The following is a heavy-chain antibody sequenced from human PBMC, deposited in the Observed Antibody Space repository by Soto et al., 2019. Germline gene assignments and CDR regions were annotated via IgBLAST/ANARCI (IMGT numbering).Heavy chain of an antibody. D-gene: IGHD6-13*01. V-gene: IGHV3-73*01. CDR3: TRLVGQQLPNYYYYGMDV. CDR2: IRSKANSYAT. CDR1: GFTFSGSA. J-gene: IGHJ6*02. Sequence: PGGSLRLSCAASGFTFSGSAMHWVRQASGKGLEWVGRIRSKANSYATAYAASVKGRFTISRDDSKNTAYLQMNRLKTEDTAVYYCTRLVGQQLPNYYYYGMDVWGQGTTVTVSS.